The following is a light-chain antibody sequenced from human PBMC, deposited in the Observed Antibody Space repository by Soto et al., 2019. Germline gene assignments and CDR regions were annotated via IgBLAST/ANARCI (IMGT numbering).Light chain of an antibody. CDR1: QSVRSD. Sequence: EIVMTQSPATLSLSPGERATLSCRASQSVRSDLVWYQQQHGQAPRLLIYCASTRATAIPARCSGGGSGTEVIPPTSSMQYEDDAVYYCQQHNIWPQTFGQGTKVDIK. J-gene: IGKJ1*01. CDR2: CAS. CDR3: QQHNIWPQT. V-gene: IGKV3-15*01.